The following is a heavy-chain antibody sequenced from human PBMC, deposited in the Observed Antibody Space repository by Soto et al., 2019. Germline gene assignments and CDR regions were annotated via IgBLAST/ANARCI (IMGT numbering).Heavy chain of an antibody. D-gene: IGHD6-13*01. CDR3: ARARAAGKDLDY. CDR1: GFTFSSYS. CDR2: ISSSSSYI. Sequence: GGSLRLSCAASGFTFSSYSMNWVRQAPGKGLEWVSSISSSSSYIYYADSVKGRFTISRDNAKNSLYLQMNSLRAEDTAVYYCARARAAGKDLDYWGKGTLVTVSS. J-gene: IGHJ4*02. V-gene: IGHV3-21*01.